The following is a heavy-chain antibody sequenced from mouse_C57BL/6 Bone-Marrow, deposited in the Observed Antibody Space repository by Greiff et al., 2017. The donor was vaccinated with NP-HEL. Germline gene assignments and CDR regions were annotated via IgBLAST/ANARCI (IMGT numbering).Heavy chain of an antibody. Sequence: VQLQQSGAELVRPGAPVKLSCKASGYTFTDYYINWVKQRPGQGLEWIARIYPGSGNTYYNEKFKGKATLTAEKSSSTAYMQLSSLTSEDSAVYFCARRDYGSSFDYWGQGTTLTVSS. V-gene: IGHV1-76*01. CDR1: GYTFTDYY. CDR3: ARRDYGSSFDY. J-gene: IGHJ2*01. D-gene: IGHD1-1*01. CDR2: IYPGSGNT.